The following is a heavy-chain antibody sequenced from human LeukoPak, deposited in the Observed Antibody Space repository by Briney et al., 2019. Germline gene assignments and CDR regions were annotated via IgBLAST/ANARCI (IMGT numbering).Heavy chain of an antibody. Sequence: SETLSLTCTVSGASISSYYWSWIRQPPGKGLEWIGYIYYSGSTHYNPSLKSRVTISVNTSKNQFSLKLSSVTAADTAVYLCARLLPTGPAYFDPWGQGTLVTVSS. D-gene: IGHD2-8*02. J-gene: IGHJ5*02. V-gene: IGHV4-59*08. CDR2: IYYSGST. CDR3: ARLLPTGPAYFDP. CDR1: GASISSYY.